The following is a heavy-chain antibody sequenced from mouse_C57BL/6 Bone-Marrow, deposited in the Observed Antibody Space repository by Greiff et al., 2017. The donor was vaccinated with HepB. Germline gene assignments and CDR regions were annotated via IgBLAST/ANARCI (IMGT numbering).Heavy chain of an antibody. V-gene: IGHV5-17*01. CDR3: AIGSSSFFDY. Sequence: DVQLVESGGGLVKPGGSLKLSCAASGFTFSDYGMHWVRQAPEKGLEWVAYISSGSSTIYYADTVKGRFTISRDNAKNTLFLQMTSLRSEDTAMYYCAIGSSSFFDYWGQGTTLTVSS. CDR2: ISSGSSTI. CDR1: GFTFSDYG. J-gene: IGHJ2*01. D-gene: IGHD1-1*01.